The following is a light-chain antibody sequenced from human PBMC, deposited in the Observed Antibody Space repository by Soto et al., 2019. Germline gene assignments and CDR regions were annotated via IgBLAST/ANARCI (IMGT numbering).Light chain of an antibody. CDR3: SSYTSRSTLV. Sequence: QSALTQPASVSGSPGQSITISCTGTSSDVGGYNSVSWYQQHPGKAPKLMIYAVSNRPSGVSNRFSGSKSGNTASLTISGLQAEDEADYYCSSYTSRSTLVFGGGTNLTVL. CDR1: SSDVGGYNS. J-gene: IGLJ2*01. V-gene: IGLV2-14*01. CDR2: AVS.